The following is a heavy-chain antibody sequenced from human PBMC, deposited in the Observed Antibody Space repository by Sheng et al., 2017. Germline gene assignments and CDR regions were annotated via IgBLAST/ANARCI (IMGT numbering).Heavy chain of an antibody. Sequence: QVQLQQWGAGLLKPSETLSLTCAVYGGSFSGYYWSWIRQPPGKGLEWIGEINHSGSTNYNPSLKSRVTISVDTSKNQFSLKLSSVTAADTAVYYCARLSRRNGPGLPVWGQGTLVTVSS. CDR3: ARLSRRNGPGLPV. J-gene: IGHJ4*02. V-gene: IGHV4-34*01. CDR2: INHSGST. CDR1: GGSFSGYY. D-gene: IGHD2-15*01.